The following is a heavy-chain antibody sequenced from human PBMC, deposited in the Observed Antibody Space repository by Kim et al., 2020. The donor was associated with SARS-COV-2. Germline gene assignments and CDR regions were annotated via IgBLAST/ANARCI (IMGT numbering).Heavy chain of an antibody. V-gene: IGHV3-43*02. CDR3: AKAGDIVVVPAALYYYYGMDV. J-gene: IGHJ6*02. CDR2: ISGDGGST. Sequence: GGSLRLSCAASGFTIDDYAMHWVRQAPGQGLEWVSLISGDGGSTYYADSVKGRFTISRDNSKNSLYLQMNSLRTEDTALYYCAKAGDIVVVPAALYYYYGMDVWGQGTTVTVSS. D-gene: IGHD2-2*01. CDR1: GFTIDDYA.